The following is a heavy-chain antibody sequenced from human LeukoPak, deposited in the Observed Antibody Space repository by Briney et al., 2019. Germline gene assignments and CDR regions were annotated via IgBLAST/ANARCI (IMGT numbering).Heavy chain of an antibody. D-gene: IGHD1-26*01. J-gene: IGHJ2*01. Sequence: PGRSLRLSCAASGFTFSSYGMHWVRQAPGKGLEWVAVISYDGSNKYYADSVKGRFTISRDNSKNTLYLQMNSLRAEDTAVYYCATVRGAGWYFDLWGRGTLVTVSS. CDR3: ATVRGAGWYFDL. V-gene: IGHV3-30*03. CDR1: GFTFSSYG. CDR2: ISYDGSNK.